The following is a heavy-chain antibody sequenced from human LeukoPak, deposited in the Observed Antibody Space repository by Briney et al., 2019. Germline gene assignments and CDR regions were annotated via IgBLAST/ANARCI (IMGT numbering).Heavy chain of an antibody. D-gene: IGHD3-10*01. CDR3: ARRRSGSYERWDY. CDR2: MNPNSGNT. J-gene: IGHJ4*02. Sequence: ASVKVSCKASGYTFTSYDINWVRQATGHGLEWMGWMNPNSGNTGYAQKFQGRVTLTRNTSISTAYMELNSLRSEDTAMYYCARRRSGSYERWDYWGQGTLVTVSS. CDR1: GYTFTSYD. V-gene: IGHV1-8*01.